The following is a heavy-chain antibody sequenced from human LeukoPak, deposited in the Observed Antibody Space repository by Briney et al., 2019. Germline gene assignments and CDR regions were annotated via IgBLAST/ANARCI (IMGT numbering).Heavy chain of an antibody. J-gene: IGHJ3*02. CDR2: LSGSGGST. CDR3: ARTAATGAFDI. CDR1: GFTFSSYA. V-gene: IGHV3-23*01. Sequence: GGSLRLSCAASGFTFSSYAMNWVRQAPGKGLEWVSALSGSGGSTYYADSVKGRFTISRDNAKNSLYLQMNSLRAEDTAVYYCARTAATGAFDIWGQGTMVTVSS. D-gene: IGHD6-25*01.